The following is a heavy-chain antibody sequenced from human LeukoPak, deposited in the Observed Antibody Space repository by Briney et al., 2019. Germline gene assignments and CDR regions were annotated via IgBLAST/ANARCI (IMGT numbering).Heavy chain of an antibody. CDR2: IYPGDSDT. J-gene: IGHJ6*03. Sequence: GESLKVSCKGSGYSFTSYWIGWVRQMPGKGLEWMGIIYPGDSDTRYSPSFQGQVTISADKSISTAYLQWSSLKASDTAMYYCARQTGMIEGYYYMDVWGKGTTVTISS. CDR3: ARQTGMIEGYYYMDV. CDR1: GYSFTSYW. D-gene: IGHD3-22*01. V-gene: IGHV5-51*01.